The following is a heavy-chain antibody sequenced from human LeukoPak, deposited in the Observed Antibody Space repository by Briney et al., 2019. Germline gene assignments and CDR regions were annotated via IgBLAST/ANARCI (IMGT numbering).Heavy chain of an antibody. V-gene: IGHV3-23*01. CDR1: GFTFSSYA. D-gene: IGHD6-13*01. CDR2: ISGSGGST. Sequence: GGSLRLSCAASGFTFSSYAMSWVRQAPGKGLEWVSAISGSGGSTYYADSVKGRFTISRDNAKNSLYLQMNSLRAEDTAVYYCARVGDTAAAGTDDDYWDQGTLVTVSS. CDR3: ARVGDTAAAGTDDDY. J-gene: IGHJ4*02.